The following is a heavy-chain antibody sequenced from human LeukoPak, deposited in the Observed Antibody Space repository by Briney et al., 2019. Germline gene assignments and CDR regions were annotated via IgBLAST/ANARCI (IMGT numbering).Heavy chain of an antibody. D-gene: IGHD2-15*01. V-gene: IGHV3-33*08. CDR1: GFTFNIYG. Sequence: GRSLRLSCAASGFTFNIYGMHWVRQAPGKGLEWVAIIWYDGSKEYYEDSVKGRFTISRDSSKNTLYLQMNSLRAEDTAVYYCARVTCSGGSCYVGLGIDYWGQGTLVTVSS. CDR2: IWYDGSKE. CDR3: ARVTCSGGSCYVGLGIDY. J-gene: IGHJ4*02.